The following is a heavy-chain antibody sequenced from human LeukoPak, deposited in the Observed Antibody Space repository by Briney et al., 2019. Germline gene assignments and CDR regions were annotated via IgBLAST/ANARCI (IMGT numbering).Heavy chain of an antibody. CDR3: TTRACHAGGCSSSFYYYYGLHF. CDR1: GNSISNYA. Sequence: SVKVSCKASGNSISNYAVSWVRQAPGQGFEWMGGIIPIFGTADYAQKFQGRVTVTADQSTSTTYMALSSLKSEDTATYYCTTRACHAGGCSSSFYYYYGLHFWGQGTTVSVSS. J-gene: IGHJ6*02. V-gene: IGHV1-69*13. D-gene: IGHD3-16*01. CDR2: IIPIFGTA.